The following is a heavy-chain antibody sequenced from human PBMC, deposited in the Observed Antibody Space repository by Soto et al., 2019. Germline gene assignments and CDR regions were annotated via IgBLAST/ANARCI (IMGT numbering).Heavy chain of an antibody. CDR2: IIPISGAA. D-gene: IGHD1-7*01. Sequence: QVQLVQSGAEVKKPGSSVKVSCKASGGTFSNYVVNWVRQAPGQGLEWMGRIIPISGAANYAQKFQGRVTINADKSTSTSYMELSRLRSEDTAVYYCARDMTRTVVPYFDFWGQGTLVTVSS. CDR1: GGTFSNYV. V-gene: IGHV1-69*06. J-gene: IGHJ4*02. CDR3: ARDMTRTVVPYFDF.